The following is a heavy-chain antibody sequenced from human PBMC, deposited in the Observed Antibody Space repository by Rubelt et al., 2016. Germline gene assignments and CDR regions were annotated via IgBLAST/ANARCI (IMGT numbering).Heavy chain of an antibody. CDR3: ARGPSPHNWFDP. V-gene: IGHV4-34*02. Sequence: QVQLQQWGAGLLKPSETLSLTCGVHGGSLSAHYWSWIRQPPGKGLEWIGETHHSENTTNNQSLKSQEHKSMDMSESRFSLKVTSVTVADTAVNYCARGPSPHNWFDPWGQGTLVTVSS. CDR2: THHSENT. CDR1: GGSLSAHY. J-gene: IGHJ5*02.